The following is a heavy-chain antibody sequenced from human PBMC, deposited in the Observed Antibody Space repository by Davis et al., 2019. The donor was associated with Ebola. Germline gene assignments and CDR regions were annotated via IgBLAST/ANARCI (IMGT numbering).Heavy chain of an antibody. CDR1: GFTFSDYY. CDR2: ISSSGSTI. J-gene: IGHJ4*02. Sequence: GESLKISYAASGFTFSDYYMSWIRQAPGKGLEWVSYISSSGSTIYYADSVKGRFTISRDNAKNSLSLQMSSLRADDTAMYYCARDLVYGGNAFFDYWGQGTPVRVSS. V-gene: IGHV3-11*01. CDR3: ARDLVYGGNAFFDY. D-gene: IGHD4-23*01.